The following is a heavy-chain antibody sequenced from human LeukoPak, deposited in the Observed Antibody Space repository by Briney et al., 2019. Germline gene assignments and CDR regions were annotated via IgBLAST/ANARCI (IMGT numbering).Heavy chain of an antibody. CDR3: ARGGGGWNAWFDP. V-gene: IGHV4-4*02. Sequence: SETLSLTCAVSGGSISSSNWWSRVRQPPGKGLEWIGYIYYSGSTSYNPPLKSRVTISVDTSKNQFSLKLSSVTAADTAVYYCARGGGGWNAWFDPWGQGTLVTVSS. CDR2: IYYSGST. J-gene: IGHJ5*02. CDR1: GGSISSSNW. D-gene: IGHD1-1*01.